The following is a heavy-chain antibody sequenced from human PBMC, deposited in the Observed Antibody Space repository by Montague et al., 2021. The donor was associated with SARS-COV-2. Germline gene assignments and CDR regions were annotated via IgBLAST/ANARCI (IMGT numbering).Heavy chain of an antibody. CDR3: VRSVGRRGTLYSSGWSKYPFDF. V-gene: IGHV4-34*01. CDR1: GESFSEYI. Sequence: ETLSLTCAVYGESFSEYIWNWIRQPPGKGLEWIGEINHRGLTKYSPSLNSRVTLSVDTSRNQFSLKLNSVAAADTAMYYCVRSVGRRGTLYSSGWSKYPFDFWGQGTLVTVSS. CDR2: INHRGLT. D-gene: IGHD6-19*01. J-gene: IGHJ4*02.